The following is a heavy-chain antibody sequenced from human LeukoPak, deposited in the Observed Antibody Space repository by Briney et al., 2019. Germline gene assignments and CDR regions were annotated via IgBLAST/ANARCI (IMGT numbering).Heavy chain of an antibody. CDR1: GFTVSNKY. D-gene: IGHD3-16*02. Sequence: GGSLRLSCAASGFTVSNKYMTWVRQAPGKGLEWVSLIYSDGRTYYTDSVKGRFTISRDNSKNTLYPQMNSLRAEDTAVYYCAKGLKRLGELSPYDAFDIWGQGTMVTVSS. CDR3: AKGLKRLGELSPYDAFDI. V-gene: IGHV3-53*01. J-gene: IGHJ3*02. CDR2: IYSDGRT.